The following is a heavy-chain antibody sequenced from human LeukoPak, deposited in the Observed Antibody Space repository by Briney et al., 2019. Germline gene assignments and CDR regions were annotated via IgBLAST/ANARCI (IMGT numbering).Heavy chain of an antibody. D-gene: IGHD3-3*01. J-gene: IGHJ5*02. CDR2: INPNSGGT. V-gene: IGHV1-2*02. Sequence: ASVKVSCKASGYTFTGYYMHWVRRAPGQGLEWMGWINPNSGGTNYAQKFQGRVTMTRDTSISTAYMELSRLRSDDTAVYYCASGYDFWSENWFDPWGQGTLVTVSS. CDR1: GYTFTGYY. CDR3: ASGYDFWSENWFDP.